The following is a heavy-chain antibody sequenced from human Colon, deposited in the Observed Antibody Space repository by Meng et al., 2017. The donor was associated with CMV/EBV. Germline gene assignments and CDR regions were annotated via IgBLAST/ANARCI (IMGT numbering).Heavy chain of an antibody. CDR2: ITANNGST. Sequence: ASVKVSCKTSGYTFTRYGVSWVRQAPGQGLEWMGWITANNGSTNYAQKFQGRVTMTTDTSTNTAYMELRSLRSDDTAVYYCARAFFTMFRGLIIPYGMDVWGQGTTVTVSS. V-gene: IGHV1-18*01. J-gene: IGHJ6*02. D-gene: IGHD3-10*01. CDR1: GYTFTRYG. CDR3: ARAFFTMFRGLIIPYGMDV.